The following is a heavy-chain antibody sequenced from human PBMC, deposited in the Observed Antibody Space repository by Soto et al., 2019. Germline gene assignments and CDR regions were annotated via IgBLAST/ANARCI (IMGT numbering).Heavy chain of an antibody. CDR1: GGSISSSNW. D-gene: IGHD2-2*01. V-gene: IGHV4-4*02. J-gene: IGHJ5*02. Sequence: QVQLQESGPGLVKPSGTLSLTCAVSGGSISSSNWWSWVRQPPGKGLEWIGEIYHSGSTNYNPSLKSRVTTSVDKSKNQFSLKLSSVTAADTAVYYCARYCISTSCYGNWFDPWGQGTLVTVSS. CDR2: IYHSGST. CDR3: ARYCISTSCYGNWFDP.